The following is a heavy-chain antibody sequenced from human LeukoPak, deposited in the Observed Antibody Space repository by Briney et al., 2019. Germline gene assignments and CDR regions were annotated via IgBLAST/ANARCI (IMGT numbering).Heavy chain of an antibody. J-gene: IGHJ3*02. Sequence: SETLSLTCTVSGGSISGDNYYWSWIRQPAGKGLEWIGRIYTSGSTNYNPSLTSRVTMSVDTSKNQFSLKLTSVTAADTAVYYCARDRCNSTTCASRGAFDIWGQGTMVTVSS. CDR2: IYTSGST. D-gene: IGHD2-2*01. V-gene: IGHV4-61*02. CDR3: ARDRCNSTTCASRGAFDI. CDR1: GGSISGDNYY.